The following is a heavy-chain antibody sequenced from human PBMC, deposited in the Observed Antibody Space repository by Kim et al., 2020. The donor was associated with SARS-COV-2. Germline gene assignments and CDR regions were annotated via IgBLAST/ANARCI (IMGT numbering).Heavy chain of an antibody. Sequence: ASVKVSCKASGYTFTSYYMHWVRQAPGQGLEWMGIINPSGGSTSYAQKFQGRVTMTRDTSTSTVYMELSSLRSEDTAVYYCARDQVLRGVIITEYQPLDYWGQGTLVTVSS. V-gene: IGHV1-46*01. J-gene: IGHJ4*02. CDR2: INPSGGST. CDR3: ARDQVLRGVIITEYQPLDY. CDR1: GYTFTSYY. D-gene: IGHD3-10*01.